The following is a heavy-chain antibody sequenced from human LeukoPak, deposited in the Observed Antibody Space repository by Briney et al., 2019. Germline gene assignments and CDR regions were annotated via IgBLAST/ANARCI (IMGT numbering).Heavy chain of an antibody. V-gene: IGHV4-4*07. D-gene: IGHD3-22*01. J-gene: IGHJ4*02. CDR1: GGSISSYY. Sequence: PSETLSLTCTGSGGSISSYYWSWIRQPAGKGLEWIGRIYTSGSTNYNPSLKSRVTMSVDTSKNQFSLKLSSVTAADTAVYYCARGGHYYDSSGYFDYWGQGTLVTVSS. CDR3: ARGGHYYDSSGYFDY. CDR2: IYTSGST.